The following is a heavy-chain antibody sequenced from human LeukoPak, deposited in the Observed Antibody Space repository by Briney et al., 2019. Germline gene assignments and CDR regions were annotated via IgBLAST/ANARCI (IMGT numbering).Heavy chain of an antibody. D-gene: IGHD3-9*01. CDR3: ARDKRYFDWLVLAGWFDP. V-gene: IGHV4-34*01. CDR1: GGSFSGYY. Sequence: PSETLSLTCAVYGGSFSGYYWSWIRQPPGKGLEWIGEINHSGSTNYNPSLKSRVTISVDTSKNQFSLKLSSVTAADTAVYYCARDKRYFDWLVLAGWFDPWGQGTLVTVSS. J-gene: IGHJ5*02. CDR2: INHSGST.